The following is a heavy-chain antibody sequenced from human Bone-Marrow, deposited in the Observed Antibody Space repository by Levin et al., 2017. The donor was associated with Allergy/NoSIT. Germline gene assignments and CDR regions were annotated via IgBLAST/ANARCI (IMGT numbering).Heavy chain of an antibody. D-gene: IGHD3-16*01. J-gene: IGHJ4*02. CDR3: AKDGPDAWFYFDY. Sequence: ASVKVSCAASGFSLNNHVMSWVRQAPGKGLEWVSSINTSGRDIDYADLVKGRFTISRDTAKNILYLQMNSLRAADTAIYYCAKDGPDAWFYFDYWGQGALVTVSS. V-gene: IGHV3-23*01. CDR1: GFSLNNHV. CDR2: INTSGRDI.